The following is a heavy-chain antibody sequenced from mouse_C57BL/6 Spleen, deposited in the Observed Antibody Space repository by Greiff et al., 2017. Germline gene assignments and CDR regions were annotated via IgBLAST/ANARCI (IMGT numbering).Heavy chain of an antibody. CDR1: GYTFTSYW. CDR3: TRPFYDGSPWFAY. J-gene: IGHJ3*01. CDR2: IYPGNSDT. D-gene: IGHD2-3*01. V-gene: IGHV1-5*01. Sequence: VQLKESGPVLARPGASVKMSCKTSGYTFTSYWMHWVKQRPGQGLEWIGAIYPGNSDTSYNQKFKGKAKLTAVTAASTAYMELSSLTNEDSAVYYCTRPFYDGSPWFAYWGQGTLVTVSA.